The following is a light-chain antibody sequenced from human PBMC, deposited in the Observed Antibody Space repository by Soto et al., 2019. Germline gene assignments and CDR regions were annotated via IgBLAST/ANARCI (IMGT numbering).Light chain of an antibody. CDR3: AAWDDSLSGAV. J-gene: IGLJ2*01. V-gene: IGLV1-47*01. CDR2: KDN. CDR1: SSNIGSNY. Sequence: QSVLTQPPSASGTPGQRVTISCSGSSSNIGSNYVYWYQQLPGSAPKPLIYKDNQRPSGVPDRFSGSKSGTSASPAISGLRSENVADYYCAAWDDSLSGAVFGAGTKLTVL.